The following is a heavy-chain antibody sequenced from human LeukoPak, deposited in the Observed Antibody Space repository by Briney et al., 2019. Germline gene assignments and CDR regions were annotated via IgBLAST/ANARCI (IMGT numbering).Heavy chain of an antibody. CDR1: GFTFNTYD. CDR3: TGDFDY. CDR2: IRFDGSNT. J-gene: IGHJ4*02. Sequence: PGGSLRLSCAASGFTFNTYDMHWVRQAPGKGLEWVALIRFDGSNTSYADSVKGRFTISRDNSKNTLYLQMNSLRADDTAVYYCTGDFDYWGQGTLVTVSS. V-gene: IGHV3-30*02.